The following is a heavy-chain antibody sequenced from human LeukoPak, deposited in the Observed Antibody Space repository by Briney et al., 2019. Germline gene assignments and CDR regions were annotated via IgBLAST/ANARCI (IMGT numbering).Heavy chain of an antibody. J-gene: IGHJ4*02. V-gene: IGHV3-33*01. D-gene: IGHD3-16*02. CDR3: ASAPGGYDYVWGSYRYYFDY. CDR2: IWYDGSNK. CDR1: GFTFSSYG. Sequence: GGSLRLSCAASGFTFSSYGMHWVRQAPGKGLEWVAVIWYDGSNKYYADSVKGRFTISRDNSKNTLYLQMNSLRAEDTAVYYCASAPGGYDYVWGSYRYYFDYWGQGTLVTVSS.